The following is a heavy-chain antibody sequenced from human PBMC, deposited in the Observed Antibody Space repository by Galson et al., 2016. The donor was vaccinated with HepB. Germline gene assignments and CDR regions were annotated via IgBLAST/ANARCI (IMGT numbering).Heavy chain of an antibody. Sequence: SLRLSCAAYGFTFSTHSMNWVRQAPGKGLEWVSSIDTYSRYIFYAGSMKGRFTISRDNAKNSLYLQMHSLRAEDTAVYYCARSGHLGHFDYWGQGTLLTVSS. D-gene: IGHD3-10*01. CDR2: IDTYSRYI. CDR3: ARSGHLGHFDY. J-gene: IGHJ4*02. CDR1: GFTFSTHS. V-gene: IGHV3-21*01.